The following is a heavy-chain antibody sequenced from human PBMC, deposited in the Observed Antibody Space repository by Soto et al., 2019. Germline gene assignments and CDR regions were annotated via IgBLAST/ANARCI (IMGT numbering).Heavy chain of an antibody. Sequence: SETLSLTCTVSGGSISSYYWSWIRQPPGKGLEWIGEINHSGSTNYNPSLKSRVTISVDTSKNQFSLKLSSVTAADTAVYYCARKQTYYDFWSGYYQDGNWFDPWGQGTLVTVSS. CDR3: ARKQTYYDFWSGYYQDGNWFDP. V-gene: IGHV4-34*01. D-gene: IGHD3-3*01. CDR1: GGSISSYY. CDR2: INHSGST. J-gene: IGHJ5*02.